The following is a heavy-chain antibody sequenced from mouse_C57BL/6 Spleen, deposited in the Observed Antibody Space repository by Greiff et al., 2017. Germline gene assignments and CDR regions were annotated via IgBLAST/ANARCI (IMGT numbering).Heavy chain of an antibody. CDR1: GFTFSSYA. CDR3: ARMGYSNYVCDY. Sequence: EVQLMESGGGLVKPGGSLKLSCAASGFTFSSYAMSWVRQTPEKRLEWVATISGGGSYTYYPDNVKGRFTISRDNAKNNLYLQMSHLKSEDTAMYYCARMGYSNYVCDYWGQGTTLTVSS. D-gene: IGHD2-5*01. CDR2: ISGGGSYT. J-gene: IGHJ2*01. V-gene: IGHV5-4*01.